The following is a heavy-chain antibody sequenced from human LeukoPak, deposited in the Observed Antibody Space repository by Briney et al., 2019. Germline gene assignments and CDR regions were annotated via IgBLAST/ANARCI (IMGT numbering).Heavy chain of an antibody. J-gene: IGHJ4*02. CDR2: IYHSGST. CDR1: GYSISSGYY. D-gene: IGHD1-26*01. CDR3: AGPKSGIYTRVLDY. V-gene: IGHV4-38-2*02. Sequence: KPSETLSLTCTVSGYSISSGYYWGWIRQPPGKGLEWIGSIYHSGSTYYNPSLKSRVTISVDTSKNQFSLKLSSVTAADTAVYYCAGPKSGIYTRVLDYWGQGTLVTVSS.